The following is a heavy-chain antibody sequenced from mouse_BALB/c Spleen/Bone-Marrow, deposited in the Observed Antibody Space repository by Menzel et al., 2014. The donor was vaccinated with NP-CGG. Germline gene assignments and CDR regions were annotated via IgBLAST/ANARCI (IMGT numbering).Heavy chain of an antibody. Sequence: EVKLMESGAELVKPGASVKLSCTASGFNIKDTYMHWVKQRPEQGMEWIGRIDPANGNTKYDPKFQGKATITADTSSNTVYLQLSSLTSEDTAVYYCARRGYYGNYYYAMDYWGQGTSVTVSS. CDR2: IDPANGNT. CDR3: ARRGYYGNYYYAMDY. J-gene: IGHJ4*01. D-gene: IGHD2-1*01. V-gene: IGHV14-3*02. CDR1: GFNIKDTY.